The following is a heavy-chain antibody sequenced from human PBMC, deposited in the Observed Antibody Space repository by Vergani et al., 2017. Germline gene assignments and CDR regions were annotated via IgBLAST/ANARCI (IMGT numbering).Heavy chain of an antibody. D-gene: IGHD3-16*02. CDR2: MDYSGST. CDR3: ASKRGGCRAAYCQSYVF. CDR1: GDSVISTDYH. J-gene: IGHJ4*02. V-gene: IGHV4-39*01. Sequence: QVQLQESGPGLVKPSETLSLTCTVSGDSVISTDYHLGWIRQPPGKGLEWIGSMDYSGSTSYNPSLESRISISFETPKNQFSLRLNSVTAADTAVYYCASKRGGCRAAYCQSYVFWGPGTLVGVSS.